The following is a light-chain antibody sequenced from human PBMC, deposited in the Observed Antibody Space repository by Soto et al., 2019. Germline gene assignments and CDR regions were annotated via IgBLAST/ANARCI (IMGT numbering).Light chain of an antibody. J-gene: IGLJ1*01. CDR3: AAWDGSLNAYV. CDR1: SSNIGSDS. CDR2: GNN. Sequence: QSVLTQPPSASGTPGQRVTISCSGSSSNIGSDSVNWFQHLPGTTPKLLIYGNNQRPSGVPDRFSGSKSGTPASLVISGLQSEDEADYYCAAWDGSLNAYVFGTGTKVTVL. V-gene: IGLV1-44*01.